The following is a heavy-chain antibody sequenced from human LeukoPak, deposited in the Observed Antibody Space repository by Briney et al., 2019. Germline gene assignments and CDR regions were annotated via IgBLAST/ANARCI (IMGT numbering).Heavy chain of an antibody. V-gene: IGHV3-30*02. CDR3: ARLRLGYSSGWYYFDS. D-gene: IGHD6-19*01. CDR2: IRYDGNNE. Sequence: GGSLRLSCAASGFTLNNYGIHWVRQAPGKGLEWVAFIRYDGNNEYYADSVKGRFTISRDNAKNSLYLQMNSLRAEDTAVYYCARLRLGYSSGWYYFDSWGQGTLVTVSS. J-gene: IGHJ4*02. CDR1: GFTLNNYG.